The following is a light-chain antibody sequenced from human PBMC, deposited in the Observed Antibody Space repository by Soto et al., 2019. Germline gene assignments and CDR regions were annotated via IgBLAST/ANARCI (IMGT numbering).Light chain of an antibody. V-gene: IGLV2-14*01. J-gene: IGLJ2*01. CDR3: TSYTSVTIVV. Sequence: QSVLTQPASVSGSPGQSITISCTGTSSDIGHYDYVSWYQQHPGKAPKLLIFGVTNRPSGVSDRFSGSKSGNTASLTISALQAEDEADYYCTSYTSVTIVVFGGGTKLTVL. CDR2: GVT. CDR1: SSDIGHYDY.